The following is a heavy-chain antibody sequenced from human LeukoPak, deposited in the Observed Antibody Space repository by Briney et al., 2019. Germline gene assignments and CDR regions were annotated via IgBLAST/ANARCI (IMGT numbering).Heavy chain of an antibody. CDR3: ARDSAAAETADY. V-gene: IGHV1-2*02. D-gene: IGHD6-13*01. Sequence: ASVKVSCKASGYTFTGYYMHWVRQAPGQGLEWMGWINPNSGGTNYAQKFQGRVTMTRDTSISTGYMELSRLRSDDTAVYYCARDSAAAETADYWGQGTLVTVSS. CDR1: GYTFTGYY. J-gene: IGHJ4*02. CDR2: INPNSGGT.